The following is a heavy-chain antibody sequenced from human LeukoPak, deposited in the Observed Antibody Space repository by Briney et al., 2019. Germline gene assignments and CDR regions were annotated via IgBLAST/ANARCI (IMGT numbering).Heavy chain of an antibody. Sequence: SETLSLTCTVSGGSINSYYWSWIRQPPGKGLEWIGSIYYSGSTDYNPSLKSRATISVDTSKNQFSVKLSSVTAADTAVYYCARLPSTRTLDFDHWGQGTPVTVSS. V-gene: IGHV4-59*08. CDR1: GGSINSYY. CDR2: IYYSGST. D-gene: IGHD5/OR15-5a*01. J-gene: IGHJ4*02. CDR3: ARLPSTRTLDFDH.